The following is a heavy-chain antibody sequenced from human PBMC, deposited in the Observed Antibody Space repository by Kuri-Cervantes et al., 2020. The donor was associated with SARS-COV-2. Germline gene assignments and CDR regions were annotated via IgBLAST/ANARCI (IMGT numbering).Heavy chain of an antibody. V-gene: IGHV3-21*01. D-gene: IGHD2-2*01. Sequence: GESLKISCAASGFIFSSYSTSWVRQAPGKGLEWVSSISSSSSSYIYYADSVKGRSTISRDNAKNSLYLQMNSLRAEDTAVYYCASIVVVPAAIAGATQGKGDYWGQGTLVTVSS. J-gene: IGHJ4*02. CDR2: ISSSSSSYI. CDR1: GFIFSSYS. CDR3: ASIVVVPAAIAGATQGKGDY.